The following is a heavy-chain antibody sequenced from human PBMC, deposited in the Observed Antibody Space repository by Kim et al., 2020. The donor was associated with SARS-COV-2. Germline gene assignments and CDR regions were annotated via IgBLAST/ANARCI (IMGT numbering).Heavy chain of an antibody. CDR3: ARVAAAGPYYYYYYMDV. D-gene: IGHD6-13*01. CDR1: GFTFSSYG. Sequence: GGSLRRSCAASGFTFSSYGMHWVRQAPGKGLEWMAFMWFDGSNKNYSDSVKGRFAISRDNSKNTLYLQMNSLRPEDTAVYYCARVAAAGPYYYYYYMDV. J-gene: IGHJ6*03. V-gene: IGHV3-33*01. CDR2: MWFDGSNK.